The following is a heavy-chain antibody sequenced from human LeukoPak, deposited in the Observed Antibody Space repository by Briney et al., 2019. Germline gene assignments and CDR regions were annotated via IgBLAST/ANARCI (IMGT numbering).Heavy chain of an antibody. CDR1: GFTFSSYA. J-gene: IGHJ4*02. D-gene: IGHD6-19*01. CDR2: ISGSGGTK. V-gene: IGHV3-23*01. CDR3: ARVAGHYFDY. Sequence: GGSLRLSCAASGFTFSSYAMSWVRQAPGKGLEWVSVISGSGGTKYHADSVKGRFTISRDNSKNTLYLQMNSLRAEDTAVYYCARVAGHYFDYWGQGTLVTVSS.